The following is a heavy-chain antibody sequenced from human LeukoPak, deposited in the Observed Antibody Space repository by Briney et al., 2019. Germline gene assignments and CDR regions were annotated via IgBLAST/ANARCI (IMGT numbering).Heavy chain of an antibody. CDR3: AREEGYIVATIGAYYFDY. D-gene: IGHD5-12*01. V-gene: IGHV4-59*12. CDR2: IYYSGST. J-gene: IGHJ4*02. CDR1: GGSISSYY. Sequence: SETLSLTCTVSGGSISSYYWSWIRQPPGKGLEWIGYIYYSGSTNYNPSLKSRVTISVDTSKNQFSLKLSSVTAADTAVYYCAREEGYIVATIGAYYFDYWGQGTLVTVSS.